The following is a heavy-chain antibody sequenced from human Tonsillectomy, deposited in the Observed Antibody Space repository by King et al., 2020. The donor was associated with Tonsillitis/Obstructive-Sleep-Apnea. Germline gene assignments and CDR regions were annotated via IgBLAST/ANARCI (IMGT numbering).Heavy chain of an antibody. D-gene: IGHD2-15*01. CDR3: ASPYCSGGSCYSGAFDI. J-gene: IGHJ3*02. CDR1: GGTFSSYA. CDR2: IIPIFGTT. V-gene: IGHV1-69*12. Sequence: QLVQSGAEVKKPGSSVKVSCKASGGTFSSYAISWVRQAPGQGLDWMGGIIPIFGTTNYAQKFQGRVTITADESTSTAYMELSSLRSEDTAVYYCASPYCSGGSCYSGAFDIWGQGTMVTVSS.